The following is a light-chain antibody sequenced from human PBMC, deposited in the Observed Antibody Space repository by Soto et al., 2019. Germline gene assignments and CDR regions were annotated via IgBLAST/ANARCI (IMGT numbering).Light chain of an antibody. CDR2: DVS. CDR1: SSDIGSYNY. Sequence: QSALTQPASVSGSPGQSITISCTGTSSDIGSYNYVSWYQRHPGKAPKLMIYDVSNRPSGVPNRFSGSQSGNTASLTISGLQAEDEANYYCSSYTSSSTLVFGGGTKLTVL. CDR3: SSYTSSSTLV. V-gene: IGLV2-14*03. J-gene: IGLJ2*01.